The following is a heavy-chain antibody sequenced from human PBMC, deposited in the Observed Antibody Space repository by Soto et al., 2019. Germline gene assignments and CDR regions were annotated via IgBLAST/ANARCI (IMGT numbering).Heavy chain of an antibody. J-gene: IGHJ6*02. CDR1: GFTFSSCT. CDR3: SGCSGGACHQSYGMDV. D-gene: IGHD2-15*01. Sequence: EVHLVESGGGLVKPGGSLRLSCAVSGFTFSSCTMNWVRQAPGKGLEWVSSISPSTSHIYYAYSVKGRCTISRDNAKSSLFLQMNSLRAEDTAAYYCSGCSGGACHQSYGMDVWGQGTTVTVSS. CDR2: ISPSTSHI. V-gene: IGHV3-21*01.